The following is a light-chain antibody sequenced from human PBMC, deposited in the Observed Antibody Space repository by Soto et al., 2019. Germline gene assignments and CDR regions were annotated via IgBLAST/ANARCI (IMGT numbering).Light chain of an antibody. V-gene: IGKV1-39*01. CDR1: QTIHTY. Sequence: DIQMAQSPSSLSASVRARVTTTCRGNQTIHTYLNWYQHKPGKAPKLLICSASTLQSGLSSRFSGSGSGANFTLTINSLQPEDFASYYCQQRYKIPPTFGQRTKVDIK. CDR2: SAS. J-gene: IGKJ2*01. CDR3: QQRYKIPPT.